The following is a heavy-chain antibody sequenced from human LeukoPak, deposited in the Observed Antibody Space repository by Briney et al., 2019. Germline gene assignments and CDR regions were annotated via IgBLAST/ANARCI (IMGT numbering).Heavy chain of an antibody. CDR2: MNPNSGNT. Sequence: GASVKVSCKASGYTFTSYDINWVRQATGQGLEWMGWMNPNSGNTGYAQKFQGRVTMTRNTSISTAYMELSSLRSEDTAVYYCARGFRHPPYCSGGSCYFGYWGQGTLVTVSS. CDR1: GYTFTSYD. V-gene: IGHV1-8*01. CDR3: ARGFRHPPYCSGGSCYFGY. J-gene: IGHJ4*02. D-gene: IGHD2-15*01.